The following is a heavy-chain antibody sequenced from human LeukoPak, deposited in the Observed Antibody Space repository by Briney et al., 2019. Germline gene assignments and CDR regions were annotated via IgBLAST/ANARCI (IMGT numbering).Heavy chain of an antibody. CDR3: AREIMVRGVIYARPHNWFDP. V-gene: IGHV4-39*07. J-gene: IGHJ5*02. CDR1: GGSISSSSYY. CDR2: INHSGST. D-gene: IGHD3-10*01. Sequence: SETLSLTCTVSGGSISSSSYYWSWIRQPPGKGLEWIGEINHSGSTNYNPSLKSRVTISVDTSKNQFSLKPSSVTAADTAVYYCAREIMVRGVIYARPHNWFDPWGQGTLVTVSS.